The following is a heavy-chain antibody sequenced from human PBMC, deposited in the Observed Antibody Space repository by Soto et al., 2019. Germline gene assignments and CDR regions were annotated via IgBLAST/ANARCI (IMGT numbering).Heavy chain of an antibody. J-gene: IGHJ6*03. D-gene: IGHD6-19*01. Sequence: DRLVQSGVEVKKPGASVRVSCKASGYSFTNYGITWVRQAPGQGFEWMGWISAYNGNTNYAQKFQGRVTLTTDVSTSTAYLELRSLRSDDTAVYYCARDRGVAPPVAGNTHYYYYMDVWGKGTTVTVSS. CDR3: ARDRGVAPPVAGNTHYYYYMDV. V-gene: IGHV1-18*01. CDR1: GYSFTNYG. CDR2: ISAYNGNT.